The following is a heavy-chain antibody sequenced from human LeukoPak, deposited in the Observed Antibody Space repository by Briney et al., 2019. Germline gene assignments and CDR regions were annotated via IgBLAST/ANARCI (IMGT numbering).Heavy chain of an antibody. J-gene: IGHJ4*02. Sequence: GGSLRLSCAASGFTFSSYSMNWVRQAPGKGLEWASYISSSSSTIYYADSVKGRFTISRDNAKNSLYLQMNSLRAEDTAVYYCARGRIAARPDYWGQGTLVTVSS. V-gene: IGHV3-48*04. D-gene: IGHD6-6*01. CDR3: ARGRIAARPDY. CDR1: GFTFSSYS. CDR2: ISSSSSTI.